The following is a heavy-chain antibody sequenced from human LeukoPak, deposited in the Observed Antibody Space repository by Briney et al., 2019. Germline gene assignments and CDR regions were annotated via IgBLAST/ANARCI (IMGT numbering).Heavy chain of an antibody. Sequence: GGSLRLSCAASGFPFSDVWMSWVRQAPGKGLEWVGRIKRKTDGGTADCAAPVKGRFTFSRDDSKNTLYLQMNSLKTEDTAVYYCTTDWYYYDSSGYYPIFWGQGTLVTVSS. J-gene: IGHJ4*02. CDR3: TTDWYYYDSSGYYPIF. D-gene: IGHD3-22*01. V-gene: IGHV3-15*01. CDR1: GFPFSDVW. CDR2: IKRKTDGGTA.